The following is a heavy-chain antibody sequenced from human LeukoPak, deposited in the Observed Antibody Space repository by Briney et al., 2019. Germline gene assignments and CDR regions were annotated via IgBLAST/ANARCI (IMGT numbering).Heavy chain of an antibody. CDR3: AKDLSWNTADR. CDR1: GFTYTDYW. V-gene: IGHV3-74*01. CDR2: INPDGTII. J-gene: IGHJ5*02. Sequence: GGSLRLSCVGSGFTYTDYWMHWFRQAPGKGPVWVSRINPDGTIIDYADSVKGRFSISRDNARNLLYLQMNGLRADDTAVYYCAKDLSWNTADRWGQGILVTVSS. D-gene: IGHD5-18*01.